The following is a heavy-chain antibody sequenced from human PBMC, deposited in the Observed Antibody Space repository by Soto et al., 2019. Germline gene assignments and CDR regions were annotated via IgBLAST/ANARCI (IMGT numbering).Heavy chain of an antibody. Sequence: QVQLQESGPGLVKPSQTLSLTCTVSGGSISSGGYYWSWIRQHPGKGLEWIGYIYYSGSTYYNPSRKRRFTITVDTSKNQFSLKLRSVTAADTAVYSCALSSGYADWFDPWGQGTLVTVSS. CDR1: GGSISSGGYY. V-gene: IGHV4-31*03. CDR2: IYYSGST. J-gene: IGHJ5*02. D-gene: IGHD3-22*01. CDR3: ALSSGYADWFDP.